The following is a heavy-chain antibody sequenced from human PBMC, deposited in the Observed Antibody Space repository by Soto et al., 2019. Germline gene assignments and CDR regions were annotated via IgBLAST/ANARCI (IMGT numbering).Heavy chain of an antibody. CDR1: GGSISSYY. D-gene: IGHD3-9*01. J-gene: IGHJ4*02. Sequence: TSETLSLTCTVSGGSISSYYWSWIRQPPGKGLEWIGYIYYSGSTNYNPSLKSRVTISVDTSKNQFSLKLSSVTAADTAVYYCARVNVLRYFDWLSIPPATFDYWGQGTLVTVSS. CDR2: IYYSGST. CDR3: ARVNVLRYFDWLSIPPATFDY. V-gene: IGHV4-59*01.